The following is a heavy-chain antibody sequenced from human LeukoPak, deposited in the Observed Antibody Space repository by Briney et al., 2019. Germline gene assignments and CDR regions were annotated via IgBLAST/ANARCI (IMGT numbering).Heavy chain of an antibody. J-gene: IGHJ3*02. CDR3: ARSWLPSDAFDM. D-gene: IGHD6-19*01. Sequence: GASVKVSCKASGYTFTGYYMHWVRQAPGQGLEWMGWINPNSGGTNYAQKFQGRVTMTRDTSISTAYMEMNRLRYDDTAVYYCARSWLPSDAFDMWGQGTMVTVSS. V-gene: IGHV1-2*02. CDR1: GYTFTGYY. CDR2: INPNSGGT.